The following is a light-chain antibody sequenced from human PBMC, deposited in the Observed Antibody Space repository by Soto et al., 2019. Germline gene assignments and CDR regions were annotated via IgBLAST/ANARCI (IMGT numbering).Light chain of an antibody. Sequence: QSVPTQPASVSGSPGQSITISCTGTSSDVGAYDYVSWYQQHPGEVPKLMIFDVSDRPSGVSNRFSGSKSGNTASLTISGLQAEDEADYYCSSFTTSTSYVFGTGTKLTVL. J-gene: IGLJ1*01. CDR2: DVS. V-gene: IGLV2-14*03. CDR1: SSDVGAYDY. CDR3: SSFTTSTSYV.